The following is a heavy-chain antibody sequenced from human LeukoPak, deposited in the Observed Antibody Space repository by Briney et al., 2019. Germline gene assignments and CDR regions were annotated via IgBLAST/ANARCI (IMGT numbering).Heavy chain of an antibody. CDR2: ISNSGAST. D-gene: IGHD6-13*01. CDR1: GFTFINYA. V-gene: IGHV3-23*01. CDR3: AKAFGYSNSGPNY. J-gene: IGHJ4*02. Sequence: GGSLRLSCVASGFTFINYAMSWVRQAPGKGLECVSVISNSGASTYYADSVKGRFTISRDNSKNTLYLQMNSLRAEDTAVYYCAKAFGYSNSGPNYWGQGTLVTVSS.